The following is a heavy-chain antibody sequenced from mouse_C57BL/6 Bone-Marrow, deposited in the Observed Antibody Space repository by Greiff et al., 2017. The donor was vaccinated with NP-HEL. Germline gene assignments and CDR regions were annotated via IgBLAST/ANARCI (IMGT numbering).Heavy chain of an antibody. CDR1: GFTFSDAW. CDR3: TGLWYAWFAY. CDR2: IRNKANNHAT. V-gene: IGHV6-6*01. J-gene: IGHJ3*01. Sequence: EVQLVESGGGLVQPGGSMKLSCAASGFTFSDAWMDWVRQSPEKGLKWVAEIRNKANNHATYYAESVKGRFTISRDDSKSSVYLQMNSLRAEDTGIYYCTGLWYAWFAYWGQGTLVTVSA. D-gene: IGHD2-1*01.